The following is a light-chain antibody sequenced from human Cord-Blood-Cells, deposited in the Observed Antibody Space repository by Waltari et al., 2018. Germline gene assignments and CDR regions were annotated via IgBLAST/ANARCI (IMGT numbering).Light chain of an antibody. CDR2: EVS. V-gene: IGLV2-8*01. CDR3: SSYAGSINLV. CDR1: SSDVGGYNY. J-gene: IGLJ2*01. Sequence: QSALTQPPSASGSPGQSVTISCTGTSSDVGGYNYVSWYQQHPGKAPKLMIYEVSTRPSGVPDRCSCSKSGNTASLTVSGLQAEYEADYYCSSYAGSINLVFGGGTKLTVL.